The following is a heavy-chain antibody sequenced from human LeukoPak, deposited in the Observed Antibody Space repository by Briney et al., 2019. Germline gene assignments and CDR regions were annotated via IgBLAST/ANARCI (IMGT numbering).Heavy chain of an antibody. D-gene: IGHD1-26*01. CDR1: GGTFSSYA. V-gene: IGHV1-69*04. CDR2: IIPILGIA. Sequence: SVKVSCKASGGTFSSYAISWVRPAPGQGLEWMGRIIPILGIANYAQKFQGRVTITADKSTSTAYMELSSLRSEDTAVYYCARETRNYLEATPLDYWGQGTLVTVSS. J-gene: IGHJ4*02. CDR3: ARETRNYLEATPLDY.